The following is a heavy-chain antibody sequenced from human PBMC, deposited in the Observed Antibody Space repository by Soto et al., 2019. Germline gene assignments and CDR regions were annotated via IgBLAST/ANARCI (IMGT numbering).Heavy chain of an antibody. Sequence: EVQMLESGGGLVQPGGSLRLSCAASGFTFSSYAMSWVRQAPGKGLEWVSAISGSDGSTFYADSVKGRFTISRDDSKNTLYLQMNSLRAEDTAVYYCAKVPGMYSDFDCWGQGTLVTVSS. CDR2: ISGSDGST. J-gene: IGHJ4*02. V-gene: IGHV3-23*01. CDR1: GFTFSSYA. CDR3: AKVPGMYSDFDC. D-gene: IGHD2-8*01.